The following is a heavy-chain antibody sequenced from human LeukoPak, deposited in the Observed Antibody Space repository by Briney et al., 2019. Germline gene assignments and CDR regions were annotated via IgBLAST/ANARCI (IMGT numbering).Heavy chain of an antibody. CDR1: GVTFGDYG. Sequence: PGGSLRLSCEASGVTFGDYGMSWVRQGRGKGLEWVSGITRNGDTTSYADSVNDRFTISRDNAKNCLYLQMNSLRAEDTAFYYCARGYNHGPIDMWGQGTLVTVSS. CDR2: ITRNGDTT. CDR3: ARGYNHGPIDM. V-gene: IGHV3-20*04. J-gene: IGHJ3*02. D-gene: IGHD2-2*02.